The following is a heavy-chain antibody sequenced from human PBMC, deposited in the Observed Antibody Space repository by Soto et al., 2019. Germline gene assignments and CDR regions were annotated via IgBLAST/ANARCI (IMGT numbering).Heavy chain of an antibody. CDR1: GLSVSWEY. CDR3: ARRDDIEAFDI. Sequence: EVQLVESGGGLFQPGGSLRISCAGSGLSVSWEYISWVRQPPGKGLEWVSIIYRGGGTYYADSAKGRCIISRDASKNMVFLQVNNLRAEDTAIYYCARRDDIEAFDIWGQGTTVTVSS. CDR2: IYRGGGT. V-gene: IGHV3-53*01. J-gene: IGHJ3*02.